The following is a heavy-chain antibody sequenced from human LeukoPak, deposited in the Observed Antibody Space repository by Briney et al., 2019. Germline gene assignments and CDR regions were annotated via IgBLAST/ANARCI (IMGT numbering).Heavy chain of an antibody. D-gene: IGHD5-18*01. V-gene: IGHV4-61*02. Sequence: ASETLSLTCTVSGGSISSGSYYWSWIRQPAGKGLEWIGRIYTSGSTNYNPSLKSRVTISVDTSKNQFSLKLSSVTAADTAVYYCAGSGYSYDPFDYWGQGTLVTVSS. CDR3: AGSGYSYDPFDY. J-gene: IGHJ4*02. CDR1: GGSISSGSYY. CDR2: IYTSGST.